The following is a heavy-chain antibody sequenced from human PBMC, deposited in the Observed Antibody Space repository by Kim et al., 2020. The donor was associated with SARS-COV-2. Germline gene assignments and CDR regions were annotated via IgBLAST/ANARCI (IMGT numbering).Heavy chain of an antibody. CDR2: IYYSGST. CDR3: ARGNYDSNQVGYFDY. J-gene: IGHJ4*02. CDR1: GGSISSYY. V-gene: IGHV4-59*01. D-gene: IGHD3-22*01. Sequence: SETLSLTCTVSGGSISSYYWSWIRQPPGKGLEWIGYIYYSGSTNYNPSLKSRVTISVDTSKNQFSLKLSSVTAADTAVYYCARGNYDSNQVGYFDYWGQGTLVTVSS.